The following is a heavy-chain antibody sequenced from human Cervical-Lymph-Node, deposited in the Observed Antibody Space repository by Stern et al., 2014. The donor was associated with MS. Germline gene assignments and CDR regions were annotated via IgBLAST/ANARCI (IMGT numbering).Heavy chain of an antibody. CDR1: GFTFSIYW. Sequence: EVQLVESGAELIRPGESLKISCKGSGFTFSIYWIAWVRQMPGKGLEWLGIIYPGASETRYSPSFQGPVTISSCKATRTAYLQWSSLNATDTAMYFCARQTAAWASDVWGQGTLVTVSS. J-gene: IGHJ4*02. CDR2: IYPGASET. V-gene: IGHV5-51*01. CDR3: ARQTAAWASDV. D-gene: IGHD1-14*01.